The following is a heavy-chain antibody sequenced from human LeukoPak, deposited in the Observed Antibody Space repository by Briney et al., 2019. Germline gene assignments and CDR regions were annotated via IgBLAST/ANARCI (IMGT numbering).Heavy chain of an antibody. D-gene: IGHD2-15*01. CDR3: ARLCSGGSCYSPIFDY. CDR1: GCSISSSGYY. J-gene: IGHJ4*02. V-gene: IGHV4-39*01. CDR2: MYYSGST. Sequence: SETLSLTCTVSGCSISSSGYYWGWIRQPPGKGLEWIGSMYYSGSTYFNPSLKSRVTMSVDTSKKQFSLRLTSVTAADTAVYYCARLCSGGSCYSPIFDYWGQGALVTVSS.